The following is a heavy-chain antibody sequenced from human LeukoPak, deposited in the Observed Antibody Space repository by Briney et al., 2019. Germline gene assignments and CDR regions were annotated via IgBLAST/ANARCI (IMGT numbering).Heavy chain of an antibody. CDR1: GYTFTGYY. Sequence: ASVKVSCKASGYTFTGYYMHWVRQAPGQGLEWMGWINPNSGGTNYAQKFQGWVTMTRDTSISTAYMELSRLRSDDTAVYYCARGGVVYYYGSGSYNWFDPWGQGTLVTVSS. V-gene: IGHV1-2*04. J-gene: IGHJ5*02. CDR3: ARGGVVYYYGSGSYNWFDP. CDR2: INPNSGGT. D-gene: IGHD3-10*01.